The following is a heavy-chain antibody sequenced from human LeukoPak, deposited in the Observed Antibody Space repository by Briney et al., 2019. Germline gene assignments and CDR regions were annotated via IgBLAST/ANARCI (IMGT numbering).Heavy chain of an antibody. Sequence: SETLSLTCTVSGGPINSYYWSWIRQPPGKGLEWIGYIYYSGSNNYNTSLKSRVTISVDTSKNQFSLKLSSVTAADTAVYYCARLIVVVPAAEGTELPQDAFDIWGQGTMVTVSS. CDR3: ARLIVVVPAAEGTELPQDAFDI. D-gene: IGHD2-2*01. J-gene: IGHJ3*02. CDR1: GGPINSYY. CDR2: IYYSGSN. V-gene: IGHV4-59*01.